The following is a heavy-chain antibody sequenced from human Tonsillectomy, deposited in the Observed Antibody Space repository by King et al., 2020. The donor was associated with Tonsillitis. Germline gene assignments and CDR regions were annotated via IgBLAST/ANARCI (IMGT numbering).Heavy chain of an antibody. CDR3: VKDRSGSYAFDI. CDR2: INDNGGIT. Sequence: VQLVESGGGLVQPGGSLRLSCSASGFSFSSHAMHWVRQAPGKGLEFVSGINDNGGITHYADSVKGRFTISRDTSKNTLYLQMSSLRPDDTAVYSCVKDRSGSYAFDIWGQGTMVTVSS. D-gene: IGHD1-26*01. J-gene: IGHJ3*02. V-gene: IGHV3-64D*09. CDR1: GFSFSSHA.